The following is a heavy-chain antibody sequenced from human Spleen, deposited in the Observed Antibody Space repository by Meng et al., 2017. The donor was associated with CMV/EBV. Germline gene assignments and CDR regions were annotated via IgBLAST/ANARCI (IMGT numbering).Heavy chain of an antibody. J-gene: IGHJ6*02. V-gene: IGHV1-69*10. CDR3: ARAVEPAAKVNYYAMDV. CDR2: IIPILTIT. CDR1: GYTFSNYG. Sequence: SVKVSCKASGYTFSNYGISWVRQAPGQGLEWMGGIIPILTITNYAQKFQGRVTITADKFTSTAYMELSSLRSDDTAVYYCARAVEPAAKVNYYAMDVWGQGTTVTVSS. D-gene: IGHD2-2*01.